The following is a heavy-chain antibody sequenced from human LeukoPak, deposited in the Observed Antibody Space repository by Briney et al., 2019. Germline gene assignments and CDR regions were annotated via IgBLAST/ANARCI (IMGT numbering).Heavy chain of an antibody. Sequence: PGRSLRLSCAASGFTFDDYAMHWVRQAPGKGLEWVSGISWNSGSIGYADSVKGRFTISRDNAKNSLYLQMNSLRAEDTALYYCAREEEWFYFDYWGQGTLVTVSS. J-gene: IGHJ4*02. V-gene: IGHV3-9*01. CDR1: GFTFDDYA. D-gene: IGHD3-3*01. CDR2: ISWNSGSI. CDR3: AREEEWFYFDY.